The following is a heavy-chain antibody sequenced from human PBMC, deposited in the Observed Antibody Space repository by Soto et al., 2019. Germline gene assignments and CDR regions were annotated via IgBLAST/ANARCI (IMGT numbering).Heavy chain of an antibody. CDR1: EFTFSGFA. J-gene: IGHJ3*02. CDR2: IRSKPNNYAT. V-gene: IGHV3-73*01. CDR3: IRQDKYASDI. D-gene: IGHD2-15*01. Sequence: PGGSLRLSCAASEFTFSGFAMHWVRQASGKGLEWVGRIRSKPNNYATTYDASVKGRFTISRDDSKNTAYLQMNSLKTEGTAVYYCIRQDKYASDIWGQGTVVTV.